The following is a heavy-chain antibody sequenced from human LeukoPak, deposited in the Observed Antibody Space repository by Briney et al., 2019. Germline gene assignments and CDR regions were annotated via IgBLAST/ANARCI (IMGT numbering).Heavy chain of an antibody. CDR2: ISAYNGNT. J-gene: IGHJ6*02. V-gene: IGHV1-18*01. CDR1: GYTFTTYG. D-gene: IGHD2-2*01. Sequence: ASVKVSCKASGYTFTTYGISWARQAPGQGLEWMGWISAYNGNTNYAQKLQGRVTMTTDTSTSTAYMELRSLRSDDTAVYYCAREAPAALTRYYGMDVWGQGTTVTVS. CDR3: AREAPAALTRYYGMDV.